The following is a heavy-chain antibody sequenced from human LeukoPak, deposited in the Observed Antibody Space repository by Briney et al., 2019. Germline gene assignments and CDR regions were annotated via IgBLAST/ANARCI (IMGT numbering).Heavy chain of an antibody. D-gene: IGHD3-10*01. V-gene: IGHV3-23*01. CDR1: GFTVSSNS. CDR2: ISGSGGST. Sequence: GGSLRLSCTVSGFTVSSNSMSWVRQAPGKGLEWVSAISGSGGSTYYADSVKGRFTISRDNSKNTLYLQMNSLRAEDTAVYYCAKTRYYGSGSYYISNYYMDVWGKGTTVTISS. CDR3: AKTRYYGSGSYYISNYYMDV. J-gene: IGHJ6*03.